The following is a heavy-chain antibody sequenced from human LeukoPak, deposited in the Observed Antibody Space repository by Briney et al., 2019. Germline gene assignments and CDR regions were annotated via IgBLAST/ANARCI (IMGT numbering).Heavy chain of an antibody. Sequence: GGSLRLSCAASGFTFSSYWMSWVRRAAGKGLEWVANIKNDGSEKYYADSVRGRFSFSRDNAKNSLNLQMNSLRDEDTAVYYCARLYIVATGAFDLWGQGTMVTVSS. CDR3: ARLYIVATGAFDL. J-gene: IGHJ3*01. V-gene: IGHV3-7*04. CDR1: GFTFSSYW. CDR2: IKNDGSEK. D-gene: IGHD5-12*01.